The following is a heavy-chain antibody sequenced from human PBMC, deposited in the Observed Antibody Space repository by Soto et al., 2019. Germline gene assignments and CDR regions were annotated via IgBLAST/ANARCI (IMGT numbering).Heavy chain of an antibody. CDR1: GGSISSYY. J-gene: IGHJ6*02. CDR2: IYTSGST. D-gene: IGHD6-6*01. Sequence: QVQLQESGPGLVKPSETLSLTCTVSGGSISSYYWSWIRQPAGKGLEWIGRIYTSGSTNYNPSLKSRVTMSVDTSKSQFSLKLSSVTAADTAVYYCARDLYSSSYNYYYGMDVCGQGTTVTVSS. V-gene: IGHV4-4*07. CDR3: ARDLYSSSYNYYYGMDV.